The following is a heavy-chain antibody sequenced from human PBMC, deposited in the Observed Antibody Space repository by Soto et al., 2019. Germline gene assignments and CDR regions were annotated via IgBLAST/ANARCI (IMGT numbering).Heavy chain of an antibody. CDR2: IDSDGSRI. J-gene: IGHJ4*02. D-gene: IGHD2-15*01. V-gene: IGHV3-74*01. Sequence: EVQLVESGGGLVQPGESLRLSCAASGFTFSNYWMHWVRQAPGKGRVWVSRIDSDGSRITYADFVKGRFTISRDNAKNTVYLQRNSLTAEDTAVYYCVRTSLVVAVATREDFWGQGTLVTVSS. CDR3: VRTSLVVAVATREDF. CDR1: GFTFSNYW.